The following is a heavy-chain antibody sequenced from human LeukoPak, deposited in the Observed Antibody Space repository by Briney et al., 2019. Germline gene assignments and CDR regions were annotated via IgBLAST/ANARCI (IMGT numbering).Heavy chain of an antibody. CDR1: GYTFSSYG. Sequence: SVKVSCKASGYTFSSYGISWVRQAPGQGLEWMGGIIPIFGTANYAQKFQGRVTITADESTSTAYMELSSLRSEDTAVYYCARSHGSGSYNNWFDPWGQGTLVTVSS. CDR2: IIPIFGTA. V-gene: IGHV1-69*13. J-gene: IGHJ5*02. CDR3: ARSHGSGSYNNWFDP. D-gene: IGHD3-10*01.